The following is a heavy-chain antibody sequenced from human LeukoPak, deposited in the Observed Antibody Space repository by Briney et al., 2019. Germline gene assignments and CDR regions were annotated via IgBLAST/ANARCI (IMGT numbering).Heavy chain of an antibody. V-gene: IGHV3-23*01. J-gene: IGHJ5*02. D-gene: IGHD3-22*01. Sequence: PGGPLRLSCAASGFTFSCYGMSWVRQAPGKRLEWVSASSGSGGSTYYADSVKGRFTISRDNSKNTLYLQMNSLRAEDTAVYYCAKIAYDSSGYYVAWGQGTLVTVSS. CDR1: GFTFSCYG. CDR3: AKIAYDSSGYYVA. CDR2: SSGSGGST.